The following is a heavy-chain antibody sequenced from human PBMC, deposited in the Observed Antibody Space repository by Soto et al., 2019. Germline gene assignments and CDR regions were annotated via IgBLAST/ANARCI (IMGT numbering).Heavy chain of an antibody. D-gene: IGHD7-27*01. CDR1: GFTFSSYA. CDR2: ISGSGGST. J-gene: IGHJ3*02. V-gene: IGHV3-23*01. Sequence: GGSLRLSCAASGFTFSSYAMSWVRQAPGKGLEWVSAISGSGGSTYYADSVKGRFTISRENSKNTLYLQMNSLRAEDTAVYYCAQAELGKGDAFDIWGQGTMVTVSS. CDR3: AQAELGKGDAFDI.